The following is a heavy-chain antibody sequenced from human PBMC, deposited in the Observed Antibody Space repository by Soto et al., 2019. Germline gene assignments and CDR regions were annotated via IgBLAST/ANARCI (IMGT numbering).Heavy chain of an antibody. Sequence: SETLSLTCTVSGGSVSSGIYYWSWIRHPPGKGLEWIGYIYYSGSTNYNPSLKSRVTISVDTSKNQFSLKLSSVTAADTAVYYCARDQRVGATVPYYYYGMDVWGQGPPVTLSS. CDR3: ARDQRVGATVPYYYYGMDV. CDR1: GGSVSSGIYY. D-gene: IGHD1-26*01. CDR2: IYYSGST. J-gene: IGHJ6*02. V-gene: IGHV4-61*01.